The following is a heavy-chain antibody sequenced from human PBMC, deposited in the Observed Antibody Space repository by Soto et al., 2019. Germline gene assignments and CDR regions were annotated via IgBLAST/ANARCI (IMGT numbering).Heavy chain of an antibody. CDR1: GFTFTNYG. V-gene: IGHV1-18*04. CDR3: ARSIRVASPGDY. Sequence: QVQLVQSGAEVKKPGASVKVSCKTSGFTFTNYGITWVRQAPGQGLEWMGWISAYNGNTNYAQKFQGRVTMTTDTSTRTAYMELRSLRSDDTAVYFCARSIRVASPGDYWGQGTLATVSS. CDR2: ISAYNGNT. D-gene: IGHD2-21*01. J-gene: IGHJ4*02.